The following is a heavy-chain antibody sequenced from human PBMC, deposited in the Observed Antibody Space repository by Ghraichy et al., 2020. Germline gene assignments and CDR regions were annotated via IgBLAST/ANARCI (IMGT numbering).Heavy chain of an antibody. Sequence: GGSLRLSCAASGLTFSNYAMSWVRQAPGKGLEWVSSISASGGSTYYADSVKGRFTISRDNSKNTLSLQMNSLRTEDAAIYYCAKDRPIDYWGQGTLVTVSS. V-gene: IGHV3-23*01. CDR1: GLTFSNYA. J-gene: IGHJ4*02. CDR3: AKDRPIDY. CDR2: ISASGGST.